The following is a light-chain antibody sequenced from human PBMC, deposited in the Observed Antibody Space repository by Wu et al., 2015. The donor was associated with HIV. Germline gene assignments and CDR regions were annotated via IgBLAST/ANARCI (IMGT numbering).Light chain of an antibody. CDR2: DAS. Sequence: EIVLTQSPATLSLSPGERATLSCRASQSVSDYLAWYQQKPGQAPRLLIYDASTRATGIPARFSGSGSGTDFTLTISSLEPEDSAIYYCQQRSNWPPEVSFGPGTKVYIQ. V-gene: IGKV3-11*01. CDR1: QSVSDY. CDR3: QQRSNWPPEVS. J-gene: IGKJ3*01.